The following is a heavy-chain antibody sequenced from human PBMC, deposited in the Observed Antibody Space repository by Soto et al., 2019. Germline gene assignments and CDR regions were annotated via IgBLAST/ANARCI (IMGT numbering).Heavy chain of an antibody. J-gene: IGHJ5*02. V-gene: IGHV3-11*01. Sequence: GGSLRLSCVASGFSFRDYYMSWIRQAPGKGLEWISYISGSGNTIYYAYSVKGQFIISRDNAKNSLFLRMNSLGADDTAVYYCARDRLPMVVVVMGWFDPWGQGTLVTVSS. CDR1: GFSFRDYY. CDR3: ARDRLPMVVVVMGWFDP. D-gene: IGHD3-22*01. CDR2: ISGSGNTI.